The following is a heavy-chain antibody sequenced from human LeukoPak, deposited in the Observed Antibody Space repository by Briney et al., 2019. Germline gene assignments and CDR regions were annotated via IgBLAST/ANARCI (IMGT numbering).Heavy chain of an antibody. CDR2: IIPIFGTA. Sequence: ASVKVSCKASGGTFINYASSGVRQAPGQGGEGMGGIIPIFGTANYAQKFQGGVTITADESTSTAYMELSSLRSEDTAVYYCARGSGYDYVWFDPWGQGTLVTVSS. CDR3: ARGSGYDYVWFDP. D-gene: IGHD5-12*01. CDR1: GGTFINYA. V-gene: IGHV1-69*01. J-gene: IGHJ5*02.